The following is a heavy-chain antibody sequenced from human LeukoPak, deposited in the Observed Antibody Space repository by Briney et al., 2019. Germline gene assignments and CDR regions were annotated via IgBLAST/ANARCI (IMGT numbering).Heavy chain of an antibody. J-gene: IGHJ3*02. V-gene: IGHV1-69*01. CDR1: GGTFSSYA. CDR2: IIPIFGTA. CDR3: ARGFSYLSAFDI. Sequence: SVKVSCKASGGTFSSYAISWVRQAPGQGLEWMGGIIPIFGTANYAQKFQGRVTITADESTSTAYMELSSLRSKDTAVYYCARGFSYLSAFDIWGQGTMVTVSS. D-gene: IGHD1-26*01.